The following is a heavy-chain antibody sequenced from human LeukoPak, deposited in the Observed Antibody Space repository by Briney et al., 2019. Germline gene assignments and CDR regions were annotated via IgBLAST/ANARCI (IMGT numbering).Heavy chain of an antibody. CDR1: GFTFNSHG. CDR2: ISDDGLNT. D-gene: IGHD1-14*01. CDR3: ARRHLRGNTLRGGHHLDP. J-gene: IGHJ5*02. V-gene: IGHV3-30*03. Sequence: GGSLRLSCSTSGFTFNSHGFHWVRQAPGKGLEWVAAISDDGLNTFYIDSVKGRFTISRDDSKNAVSLQMTSLRSEDTAMYYCARRHLRGNTLRGGHHLDPWGLGTLVAVSS.